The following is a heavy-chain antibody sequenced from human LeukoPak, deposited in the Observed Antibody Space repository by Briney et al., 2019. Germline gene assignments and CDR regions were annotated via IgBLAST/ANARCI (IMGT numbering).Heavy chain of an antibody. Sequence: GGSLRLSCAASGFTFSSYGMHWVRQAPGKGLEWVAFIRYDGSNKYYADSVKGRFTISGDNSKNTLYLQMNSLRAEDTAVYYCARDGIAVAGPHYYYMDVWGKGTTVTVSS. V-gene: IGHV3-30*02. D-gene: IGHD6-19*01. J-gene: IGHJ6*03. CDR1: GFTFSSYG. CDR3: ARDGIAVAGPHYYYMDV. CDR2: IRYDGSNK.